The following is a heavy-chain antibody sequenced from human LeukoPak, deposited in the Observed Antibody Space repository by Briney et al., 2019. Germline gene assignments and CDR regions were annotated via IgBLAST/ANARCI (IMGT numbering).Heavy chain of an antibody. V-gene: IGHV3-7*05. CDR3: ATWNSDWEFAY. Sequence: GGSLRLSCAASGFTFSGSWMTWVRQAPGKGLEWVAHIKEDGSDKYYVDSVTGRFTISGDNTKNSLYLQMSSLRAEDTAVCYCATWNSDWEFAYWGQGTLVSVSS. CDR2: IKEDGSDK. J-gene: IGHJ4*02. D-gene: IGHD1/OR15-1a*01. CDR1: GFTFSGSW.